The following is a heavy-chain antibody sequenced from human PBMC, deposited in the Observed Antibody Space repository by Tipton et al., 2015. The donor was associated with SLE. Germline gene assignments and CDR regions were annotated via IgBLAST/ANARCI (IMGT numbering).Heavy chain of an antibody. Sequence: SLRLSCVASGFSVSNYAMTWVRQAPGKGLEWVSIVYSGGNTSYADSVKGRFTIARDNSKSTVFLQMNSLRSEDTAMYYCASGGAVSEAIGTWPEYWGQGTLVTVSS. CDR1: GFSVSNYA. CDR2: VYSGGNT. J-gene: IGHJ4*02. D-gene: IGHD6-13*01. CDR3: ASGGAVSEAIGTWPEY. V-gene: IGHV3-23*03.